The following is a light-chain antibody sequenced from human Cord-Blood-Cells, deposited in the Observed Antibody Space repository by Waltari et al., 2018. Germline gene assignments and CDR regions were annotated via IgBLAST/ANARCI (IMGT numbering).Light chain of an antibody. CDR1: QSVSSN. J-gene: IGKJ3*01. V-gene: IGKV3-15*01. CDR2: GAS. Sequence: DIVMTQSPATLSVSPGERATLSCRTSQSVSSNLAWYQQKPGQAPRLLIYGASTRATGIPARFSGSGSGTEFTLTISSLQSEDFAVYYCQQYNNWPLTFGP. CDR3: QQYNNWPLT.